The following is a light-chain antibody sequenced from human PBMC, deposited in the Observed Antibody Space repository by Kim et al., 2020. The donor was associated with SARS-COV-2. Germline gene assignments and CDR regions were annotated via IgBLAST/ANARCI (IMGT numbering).Light chain of an antibody. CDR2: VNRDGSH. Sequence: ASVKLTCTLSSGHSSYAMAWHQQQPEKGHRYLMKVNRDGSHTKGDGIPDRFAGSSSGAERYLTISSLQSEDEADYYCQTWGTGMRVFGGGTQLTVL. J-gene: IGLJ3*02. CDR1: SGHSSYA. V-gene: IGLV4-69*02. CDR3: QTWGTGMRV.